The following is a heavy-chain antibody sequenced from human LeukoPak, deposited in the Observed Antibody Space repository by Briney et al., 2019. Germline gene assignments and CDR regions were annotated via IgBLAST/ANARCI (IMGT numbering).Heavy chain of an antibody. V-gene: IGHV1-2*02. D-gene: IGHD5-18*01. CDR3: ARGYSYDNDAFDI. CDR1: GYTFTGDY. J-gene: IGHJ3*02. Sequence: ASVKVSCKASGYTFTGDYMHWVRQAPAQGLEWMGWINPNSGGTNYAQIFQGRVTMTRDTSISTAYMELSRLRFDDTAVYYCARGYSYDNDAFDIWGQGTMVTVSS. CDR2: INPNSGGT.